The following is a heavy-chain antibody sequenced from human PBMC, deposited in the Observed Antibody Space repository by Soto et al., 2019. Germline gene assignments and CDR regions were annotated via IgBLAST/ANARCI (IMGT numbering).Heavy chain of an antibody. Sequence: PSQTLSLTCVISGDSVSSNSPAWNWIRQSRSRGLEWLGRTYYRSKWYNDYAVSVKSRITINPDTSKNQFSLQLNSVTPEDTAVYYCARNWDDFLAYWGQGTLVTVSS. J-gene: IGHJ4*02. CDR2: TYYRSKWYN. V-gene: IGHV6-1*01. D-gene: IGHD3-3*01. CDR3: ARNWDDFLAY. CDR1: GDSVSSNSPA.